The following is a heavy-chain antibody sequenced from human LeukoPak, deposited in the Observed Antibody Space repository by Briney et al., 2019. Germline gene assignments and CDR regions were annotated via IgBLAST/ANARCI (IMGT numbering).Heavy chain of an antibody. Sequence: GGSLRLSCAASGFSISNDWMSWVRQAPGKGLEWVARVKSRSAGETTDYAAPVKGRFAISRDDSKNTLYLQMNSLKTEDTAVYYCTLIQGWGSGSYYRDFWGQGTLVAVSS. D-gene: IGHD3-10*01. J-gene: IGHJ4*02. V-gene: IGHV3-15*01. CDR2: VKSRSAGETT. CDR3: TLIQGWGSGSYYRDF. CDR1: GFSISNDW.